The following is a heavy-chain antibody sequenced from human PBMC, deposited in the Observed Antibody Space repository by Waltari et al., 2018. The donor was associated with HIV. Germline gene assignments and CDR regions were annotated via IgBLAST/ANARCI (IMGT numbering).Heavy chain of an antibody. D-gene: IGHD5-12*01. CDR1: GYSISSGYF. CDR3: VKDDHRQILEGYMIFNSHAMDV. V-gene: IGHV3-23*01. CDR2: ISSSGTST. Sequence: VQLQESGPGLVKASETLSLTCAVSGYSISSGYFWGWIRQPPGKGLEWVSGISSSGTSTYYSDAVKSRFSISRYNSKNTLYLHMSSLRAEDTAMYYCVKDDHRQILEGYMIFNSHAMDVWGQGTMVTVTS. J-gene: IGHJ6*02.